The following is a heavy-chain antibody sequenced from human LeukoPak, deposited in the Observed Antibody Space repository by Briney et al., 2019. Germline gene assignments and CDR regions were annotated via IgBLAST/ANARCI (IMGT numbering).Heavy chain of an antibody. J-gene: IGHJ4*02. Sequence: ASVKVSCKASGGTFSSYAISWVRQAPGQGLEWMGGIIPIFGTANYAQKFQGRVTITADESTSTAYMEPSSLRSEDTAVYYCARGQNNWNPFDYWGQGTLVTVSS. CDR2: IIPIFGTA. CDR1: GGTFSSYA. D-gene: IGHD1-20*01. CDR3: ARGQNNWNPFDY. V-gene: IGHV1-69*13.